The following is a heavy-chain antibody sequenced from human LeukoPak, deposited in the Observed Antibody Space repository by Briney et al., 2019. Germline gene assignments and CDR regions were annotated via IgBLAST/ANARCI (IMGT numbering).Heavy chain of an antibody. D-gene: IGHD7-27*01. CDR2: VFYNGRT. Sequence: SETLSLTCSVSGASISPYYWVWIRQPPGKGLEWIGYVFYNGRTSYNPSLKSRVTISADTSKNQFSLKMNSVTAADTAVYYCASSLTGDHFDYWGQGTLVTVSS. CDR3: ASSLTGDHFDY. J-gene: IGHJ4*02. V-gene: IGHV4-59*08. CDR1: GASISPYY.